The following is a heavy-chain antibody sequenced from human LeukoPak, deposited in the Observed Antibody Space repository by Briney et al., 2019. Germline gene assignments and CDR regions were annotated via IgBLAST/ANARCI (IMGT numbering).Heavy chain of an antibody. CDR1: GFMFSSYG. Sequence: GGSLRLSRAASGFMFSSYGMHWVRQAPGKGLEWVAFIRYDGSNKYSGDSVRGRFTISRDNSKNTLYLQMNSLRAEDTAVYYCAKLSPTDTSGDYWGQGTLVTVSS. CDR2: IRYDGSNK. CDR3: AKLSPTDTSGDY. J-gene: IGHJ4*02. D-gene: IGHD3-10*01. V-gene: IGHV3-30*02.